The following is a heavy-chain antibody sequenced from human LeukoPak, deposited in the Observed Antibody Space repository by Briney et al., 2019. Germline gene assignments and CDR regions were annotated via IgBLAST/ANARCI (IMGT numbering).Heavy chain of an antibody. D-gene: IGHD6-13*01. CDR2: ISGSGGST. Sequence: GGSLRLSCAASGFTFSSYAMSWVRQAPGKGLEWVSAISGSGGSTYYADSVKGRFTISRDNSKNTLYLQMNSLRAEDTAVYYCAKDPVGVAAGSSPFDYWGQGTLVTVSS. CDR1: GFTFSSYA. V-gene: IGHV3-23*01. CDR3: AKDPVGVAAGSSPFDY. J-gene: IGHJ4*02.